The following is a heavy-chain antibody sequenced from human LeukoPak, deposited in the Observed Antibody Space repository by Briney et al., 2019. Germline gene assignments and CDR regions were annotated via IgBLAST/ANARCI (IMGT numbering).Heavy chain of an antibody. Sequence: PGGSLRLSCAASGFTFSAYSTNWVRQAPEKGLEWVSYIGSSSSPIYYADSVKGRFTISRDNAKNSLYLQMDSLRAEDTAVYYCARDQAYSFDYWGQGTLVTVSS. D-gene: IGHD4-11*01. J-gene: IGHJ4*02. CDR2: IGSSSSPI. CDR3: ARDQAYSFDY. V-gene: IGHV3-48*01. CDR1: GFTFSAYS.